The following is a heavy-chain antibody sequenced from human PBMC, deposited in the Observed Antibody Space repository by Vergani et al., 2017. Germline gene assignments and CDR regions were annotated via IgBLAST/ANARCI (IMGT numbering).Heavy chain of an antibody. CDR1: GYSFTSYW. J-gene: IGHJ6*02. V-gene: IGHV5-51*01. Sequence: EVHLVQSGAEVKKPGESLKISCKGSGYSFTSYWIGWVRQMPGKGLEWMGIIYPGDSDNRYSPSFQGQVTISADKSISTAYLQWSSLKASDTAMYYCARSSLLWFGDDGMDVWGQGTTVTVSS. D-gene: IGHD3-10*01. CDR2: IYPGDSDN. CDR3: ARSSLLWFGDDGMDV.